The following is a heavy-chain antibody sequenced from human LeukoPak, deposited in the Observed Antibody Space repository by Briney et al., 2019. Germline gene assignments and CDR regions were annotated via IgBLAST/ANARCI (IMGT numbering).Heavy chain of an antibody. CDR1: GGSISSGGYY. CDR3: ARGHYGDPARFDY. J-gene: IGHJ4*02. Sequence: SETLSLTCTVSGGSISSGGYYWSWIRQHPGKGLEWIGYIYYSGSTYYNPSLKSRVTISVDTSKNQFSLKLSSVTAADTAVYYCARGHYGDPARFDYWGQGTLVTVSS. V-gene: IGHV4-31*03. CDR2: IYYSGST. D-gene: IGHD4-17*01.